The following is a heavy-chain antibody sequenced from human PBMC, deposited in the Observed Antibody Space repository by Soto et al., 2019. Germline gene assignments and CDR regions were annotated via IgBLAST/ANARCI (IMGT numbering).Heavy chain of an antibody. CDR1: GSIFSSYG. J-gene: IGHJ4*02. CDR3: AKWGNSSPLDH. CDR2: TSYDGRNN. V-gene: IGHV3-30*18. D-gene: IGHD6-13*01. Sequence: GGSLRLSCAVSGSIFSSYGMHWVRQAPGKGLEWVAVTSYDGRNNNYADSVRGRFTISRDNSKNTLYLQMNSLRAEDTAVYYCAKWGNSSPLDHWGQGTPVTVSS.